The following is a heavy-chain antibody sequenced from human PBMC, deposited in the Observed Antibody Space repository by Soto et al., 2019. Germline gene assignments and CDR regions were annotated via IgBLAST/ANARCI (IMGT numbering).Heavy chain of an antibody. J-gene: IGHJ5*02. V-gene: IGHV3-48*03. CDR3: VRYWGVYWSSTRFYRPWLDP. CDR2: ISSSGSPI. CDR1: GFTFSSHE. D-gene: IGHD2-2*02. Sequence: EVQLVESGGGLVQPGGSLRLSCVASGFTFSSHEMNWVRQAPGKGLEWVSYISSSGSPIYYADSVRGRFTIAIDNANNSVILQMNSLRGEDPAFYYLVRYWGVYWSSTRFYRPWLDPWGQGTLVTVSS.